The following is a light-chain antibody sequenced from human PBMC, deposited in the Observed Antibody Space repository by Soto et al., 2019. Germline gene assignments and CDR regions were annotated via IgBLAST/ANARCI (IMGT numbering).Light chain of an antibody. CDR1: QSISSY. CDR3: QQGHSNPIT. J-gene: IGKJ5*01. Sequence: DIQMTQSPSSLSASLGDRVTITCRASQSISSYLNWYQQKPGKAPKLLIYAASSLQSGVPSRFSRSGSGTDFPRTISSLQPEDFATYYCQQGHSNPITRGQGTRLAIK. CDR2: AAS. V-gene: IGKV1-39*01.